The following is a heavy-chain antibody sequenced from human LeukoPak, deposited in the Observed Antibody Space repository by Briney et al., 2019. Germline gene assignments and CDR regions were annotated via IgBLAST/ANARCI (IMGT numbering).Heavy chain of an antibody. J-gene: IGHJ4*02. Sequence: LVKVSCKASGYTFNSYGINWVRQVPGQGLEWMGGTIPLFGTVNYAQKFQDRVTITADESTSTAYMELSSLRSEDTAVFYCARVGHYYDSSGYYYDYWGQGTLVTVSS. D-gene: IGHD3-22*01. V-gene: IGHV1-69*13. CDR2: TIPLFGTV. CDR3: ARVGHYYDSSGYYYDY. CDR1: GYTFNSYG.